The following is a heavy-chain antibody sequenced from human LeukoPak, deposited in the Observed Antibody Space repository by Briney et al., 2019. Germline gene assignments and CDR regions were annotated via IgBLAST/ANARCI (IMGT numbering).Heavy chain of an antibody. Sequence: PGRSLRLSCAASGFTFSSYGMHWVRQAPGKGLEWVAVISYDGSNKYYADSVKGRFTISRDNSKNTLYLQMNSLRAEDTAVYYCAKELGWSGYYGGMDVWGQGTTVTVSS. D-gene: IGHD3-3*01. V-gene: IGHV3-30*18. CDR3: AKELGWSGYYGGMDV. CDR2: ISYDGSNK. J-gene: IGHJ6*02. CDR1: GFTFSSYG.